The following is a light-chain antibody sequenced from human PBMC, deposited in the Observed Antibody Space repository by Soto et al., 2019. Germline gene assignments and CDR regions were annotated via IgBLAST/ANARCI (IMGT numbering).Light chain of an antibody. V-gene: IGKV3-15*01. CDR1: QRVSSN. Sequence: IVLTQSPVTLSVSPGDRATLSGRAGQRVSSNLAWSKQKPGQAPRLLIYGASTRATGIPARFTGSGSGTEFTLTISSLQFDDSAVYYCQQYNNWWTFCQVTKVDIK. CDR2: GAS. CDR3: QQYNNWWT. J-gene: IGKJ1*01.